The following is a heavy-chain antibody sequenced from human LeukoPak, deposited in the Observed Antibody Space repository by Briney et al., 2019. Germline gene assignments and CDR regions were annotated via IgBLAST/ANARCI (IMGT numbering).Heavy chain of an antibody. CDR3: SVPSRHFDWSKGSDSSYYSGMDV. CDR1: GLAIIPYR. D-gene: IGHD3-9*01. V-gene: IGHV3-7*05. Sequence: PWGSLRLSCGTLGLAIIPYRISLYRQAPGKGLEWVANIKQDGSEKYYVDSVKGRVTISRDSAKNSLYQQMNSLRAEDTAVDYGSVPSRHFDWSKGSDSSYYSGMDVWGLGTTVTVSS. J-gene: IGHJ6*02. CDR2: IKQDGSEK.